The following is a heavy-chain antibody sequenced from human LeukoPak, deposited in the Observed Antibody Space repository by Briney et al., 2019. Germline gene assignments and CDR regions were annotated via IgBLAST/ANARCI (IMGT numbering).Heavy chain of an antibody. CDR3: ARGGRGSSWYWGYYFDY. Sequence: ASVKVSCKASGYTFTSYDINWVRQATGQGLEWMGWMNPNSGNTGYAQKFQGRVTMTRNTSISTAYMELSSLRSEDTAVYYCARGGRGSSWYWGYYFDYWGQGTLVTVS. CDR1: GYTFTSYD. V-gene: IGHV1-8*01. CDR2: MNPNSGNT. J-gene: IGHJ4*02. D-gene: IGHD6-13*01.